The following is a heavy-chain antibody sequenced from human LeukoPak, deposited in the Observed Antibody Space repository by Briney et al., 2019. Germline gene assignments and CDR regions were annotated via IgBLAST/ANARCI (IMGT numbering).Heavy chain of an antibody. Sequence: GASVKVSCKASGYTFTCYYMHWVRQAPGQGVEWMGWINPNSGGTNYAQKFQGRVTMTRDTSISTAYMELSRLRSDDTAVYYCARADSIVWFGELSFDPWGQGTLVTVSS. J-gene: IGHJ5*02. CDR3: ARADSIVWFGELSFDP. D-gene: IGHD3-10*01. CDR1: GYTFTCYY. V-gene: IGHV1-2*02. CDR2: INPNSGGT.